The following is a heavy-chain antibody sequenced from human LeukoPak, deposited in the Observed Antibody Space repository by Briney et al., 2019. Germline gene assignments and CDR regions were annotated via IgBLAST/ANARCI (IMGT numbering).Heavy chain of an antibody. CDR1: GYTFTSYY. Sequence: GASVKVSCKASGYTFTSYYMHWVRQAPGQGLEWMAIINPSCGGTTYAQKFQGRVTMTRDTSTSTVYMELSSLRSEDTAVYYCARGGFYDTSGPTWDWFDPWGHGTLVTVSS. CDR2: INPSCGGT. D-gene: IGHD3-22*01. J-gene: IGHJ5*02. CDR3: ARGGFYDTSGPTWDWFDP. V-gene: IGHV1-46*01.